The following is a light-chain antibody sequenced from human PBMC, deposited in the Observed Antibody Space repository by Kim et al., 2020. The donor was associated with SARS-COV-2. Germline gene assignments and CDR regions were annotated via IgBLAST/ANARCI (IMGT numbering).Light chain of an antibody. CDR2: YDS. J-gene: IGLJ2*01. CDR3: QVWDSGTVV. CDR1: NIGTKS. V-gene: IGLV3-21*04. Sequence: APGKTSRSTCGGTNIGTKSVHWYQQKPGQAPVLVIYYDSDRPSGIPERFSGSNAGNTATLTISRVEAGDEADYFCQVWDSGTVVFGAGTQLTVL.